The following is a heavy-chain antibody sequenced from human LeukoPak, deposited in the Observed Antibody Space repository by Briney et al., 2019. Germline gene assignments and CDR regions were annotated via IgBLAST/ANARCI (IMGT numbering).Heavy chain of an antibody. V-gene: IGHV3-23*01. D-gene: IGHD2-8*01. CDR2: ISGDRT. CDR3: AKEAPFSVGMVHVDH. J-gene: IGHJ4*02. Sequence: HPGGSLRLSCTASGFTFRSYAMSWVRQAPGKGLEWVSAISGDRTYYVDSVKGRFTISRDNSKNTLYLQMNSLRAEDTAIYYCAKEAPFSVGMVHVDHWGQGTLATVSS. CDR1: GFTFRSYA.